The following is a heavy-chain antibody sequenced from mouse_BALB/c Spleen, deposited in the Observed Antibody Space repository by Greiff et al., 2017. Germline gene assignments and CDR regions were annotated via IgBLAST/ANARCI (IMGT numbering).Heavy chain of an antibody. CDR3: ARCPDSSGYVGFAY. J-gene: IGHJ3*01. Sequence: VQLQQSGAELAKPGASVKMSCKASGYTFTSYWMHWVKQRPGQGLEWIGYINPSTGYTEYNQKFKDKATLTADKSSSTAYMQLSSLTSEDSAVYYCARCPDSSGYVGFAYWGQGTLVTVSA. D-gene: IGHD3-2*01. CDR2: INPSTGYT. V-gene: IGHV1-7*01. CDR1: GYTFTSYW.